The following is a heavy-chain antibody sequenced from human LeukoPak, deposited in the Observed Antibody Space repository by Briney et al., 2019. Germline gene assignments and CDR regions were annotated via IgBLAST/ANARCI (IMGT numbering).Heavy chain of an antibody. CDR2: IYYSGST. J-gene: IGHJ6*02. CDR1: GGSISGYS. D-gene: IGHD1-14*01. CDR3: AGLNRWGMDV. Sequence: PSETLSLTCTVSGGSISGYSWSWIRQPPGKRLEWIGYIYYSGSTNYNPSLKSRVTISVDTSKNQFSLKLSSVTAADTAVYYCAGLNRWGMDVWGQGTTVTVSS. V-gene: IGHV4-59*08.